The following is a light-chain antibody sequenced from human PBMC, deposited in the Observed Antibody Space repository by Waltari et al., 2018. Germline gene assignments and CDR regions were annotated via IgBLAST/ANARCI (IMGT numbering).Light chain of an antibody. V-gene: IGLV2-23*01. CDR1: SSDVGL. J-gene: IGLJ3*02. Sequence: QSALTQPASVSGSPGQSVTISCTGTSSDVGLVSWYQQHPSKAPNLHIYEDNNRPSGVSARFTGSKAGKPASRTISWLKDEDDADYHRCSYAGPWVFGGGTKLTVL. CDR2: EDN. CDR3: CSYAGPWV.